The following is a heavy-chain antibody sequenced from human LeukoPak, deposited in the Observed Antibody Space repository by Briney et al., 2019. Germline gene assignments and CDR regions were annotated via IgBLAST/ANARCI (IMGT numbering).Heavy chain of an antibody. CDR1: GDSISSGDYY. J-gene: IGHJ3*01. D-gene: IGHD3-22*01. Sequence: SETLSLTCTVSGDSISSGDYYWDWIRQPPGKGLEWIGYIYYSGTTYYNPSLESRVTISIDTSKNQFSLKLSSVTAADTAVYFCAAYDTSGDYYVSAFDLWGRGTLVTVSS. CDR2: IYYSGTT. V-gene: IGHV4-30-4*01. CDR3: AAYDTSGDYYVSAFDL.